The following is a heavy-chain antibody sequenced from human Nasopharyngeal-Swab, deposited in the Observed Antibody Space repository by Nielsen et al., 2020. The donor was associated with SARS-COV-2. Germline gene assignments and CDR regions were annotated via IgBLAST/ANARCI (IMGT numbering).Heavy chain of an antibody. CDR2: IWYDGSNK. CDR1: GFTFSSYG. CDR3: ARDRHGWLRFWFDP. Sequence: GASLKISCAASGFTFSSYGMHWVRQAPGKGLEWVAVIWYDGSNKYYADSVKGRFTISRDNSKNTLYLQMNSLRAEDTAVHYCARDRHGWLRFWFDPWGQGTLVTVSS. J-gene: IGHJ5*02. V-gene: IGHV3-33*01. D-gene: IGHD5-12*01.